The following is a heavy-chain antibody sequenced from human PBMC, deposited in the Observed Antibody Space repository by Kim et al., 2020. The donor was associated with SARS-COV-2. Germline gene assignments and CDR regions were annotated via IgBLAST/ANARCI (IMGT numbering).Heavy chain of an antibody. Sequence: GGSLRLSCAASGFTFSSYGMHWVRQAPGKGLEWVAVISYDGSNKYYADSVKGRFTISRDNSKNTLYMQMNSLRAEDTAVYYCANGLPPYYYDSSGYYYGYWGQGTLVTVSS. V-gene: IGHV3-30*18. D-gene: IGHD3-22*01. CDR2: ISYDGSNK. CDR3: ANGLPPYYYDSSGYYYGY. J-gene: IGHJ4*02. CDR1: GFTFSSYG.